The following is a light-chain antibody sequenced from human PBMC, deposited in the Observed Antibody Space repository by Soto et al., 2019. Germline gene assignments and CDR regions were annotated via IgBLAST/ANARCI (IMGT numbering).Light chain of an antibody. Sequence: DIQMTQSPSTLSASVGDRVTITCRASQNIRGWLAWYQQKPGKAPKLLIYHASSLESGVPSRFSGSGSETEFTLTISSLQPDDFGTYYCQQYNSYSPSTFGQGTKLQIK. CDR3: QQYNSYSPST. CDR2: HAS. CDR1: QNIRGW. V-gene: IGKV1-5*01. J-gene: IGKJ2*01.